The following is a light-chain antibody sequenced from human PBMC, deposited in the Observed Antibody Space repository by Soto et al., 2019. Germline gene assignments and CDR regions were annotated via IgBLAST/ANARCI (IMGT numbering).Light chain of an antibody. V-gene: IGLV2-14*01. CDR1: SSDVGGYKY. J-gene: IGLJ3*02. CDR3: TSYTSSSTWV. Sequence: SVLTQPASVSGSPGQSITISCTGTSSDVGGYKYVSWYQQHPGKAPKLMIYDVSNRPSGVSNRFSGSKSGNTASLTISGLQAEDEADYYCTSYTSSSTWVFGGGTKLTVL. CDR2: DVS.